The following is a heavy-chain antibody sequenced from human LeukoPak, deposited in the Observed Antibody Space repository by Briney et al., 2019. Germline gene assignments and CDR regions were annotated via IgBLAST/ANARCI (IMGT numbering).Heavy chain of an antibody. V-gene: IGHV3-30*04. CDR1: EFTFTNYA. CDR2: ISYDGSNK. Sequence: GGSLRLSCAASEFTFTNYAMHWVRQAPGRGLEWVAVISYDGSNKYYADSVKGRFTISRDNSKNTLYLQMNSLRAEDTAVYYCAKAGSYLVRANYFDYWGQGTLVTVSS. CDR3: AKAGSYLVRANYFDY. D-gene: IGHD1-26*01. J-gene: IGHJ4*02.